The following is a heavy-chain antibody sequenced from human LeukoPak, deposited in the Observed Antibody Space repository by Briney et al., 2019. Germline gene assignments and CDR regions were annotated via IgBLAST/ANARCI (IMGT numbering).Heavy chain of an antibody. CDR3: AKGSCSSTSCYRVDS. J-gene: IGHJ4*02. CDR2: ISSSSSTI. D-gene: IGHD2-2*02. Sequence: PGGSLRLSCAVSGFTFSSHSMSWVRQAPGKGLEWVSYISSSSSTIYYADSVKGRFSISRDNSKNTLYLQMNSLRAEDTAVFYCAKGSCSSTSCYRVDSWGQGTLVTVSS. CDR1: GFTFSSHS. V-gene: IGHV3-48*01.